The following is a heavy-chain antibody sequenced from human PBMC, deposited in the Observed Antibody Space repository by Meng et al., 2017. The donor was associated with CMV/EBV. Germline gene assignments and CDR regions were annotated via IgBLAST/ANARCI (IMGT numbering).Heavy chain of an antibody. J-gene: IGHJ4*02. CDR3: ARIRRGGDWIFDY. CDR1: GFPLSTNGVR. D-gene: IGHD2-21*01. V-gene: IGHV2-70D*14. CDR2: IDWDGDK. Sequence: SGPTLVKPTQTLTLTCSFSGFPLSTNGVRVSWIRQPPGKALEWLARIDWDGDKFYSKSLKTRLTMSKGTSKNQVVLTMTHMDPEGTATYYCARIRRGGDWIFDYWGQGILVTVSS.